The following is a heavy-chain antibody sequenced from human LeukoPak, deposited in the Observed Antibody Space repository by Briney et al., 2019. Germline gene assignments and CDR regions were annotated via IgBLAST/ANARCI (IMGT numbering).Heavy chain of an antibody. CDR3: GRLAHNAWYAIDF. Sequence: TGGSLRLSCVASDFTFDFYWMTWVRQAPGKGLEWLANILPDGSQKYYVDSVKGRFTISRDNPKNSLYLQINNLRAEDTAVYYCGRLAHNAWYAIDFWGQGILVTASS. D-gene: IGHD2-2*01. V-gene: IGHV3-7*01. J-gene: IGHJ4*02. CDR1: DFTFDFYW. CDR2: ILPDGSQK.